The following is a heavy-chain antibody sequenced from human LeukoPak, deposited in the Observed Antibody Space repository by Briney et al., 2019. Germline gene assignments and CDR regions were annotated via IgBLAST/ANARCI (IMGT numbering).Heavy chain of an antibody. V-gene: IGHV4-59*08. D-gene: IGHD3-22*01. CDR1: GGSISSYY. CDR3: ASYDTSGYFFFDY. Sequence: SETLSLTCTVSGGSISSYYWHWIRQPPGKGLEWIGYIYYSGNTNYNPSLKSRVTMSVDTSKNPISLRLSPVTAADTAVYYCASYDTSGYFFFDYWGQGTLVTPSS. J-gene: IGHJ4*02. CDR2: IYYSGNT.